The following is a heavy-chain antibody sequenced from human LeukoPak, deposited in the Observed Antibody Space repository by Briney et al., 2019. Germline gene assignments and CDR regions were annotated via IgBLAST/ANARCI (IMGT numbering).Heavy chain of an antibody. CDR3: AKFRSPITWVSAFDM. V-gene: IGHV3-21*01. CDR1: GFSLSSFS. CDR2: ITSSGQE. Sequence: GGSLRLSCAVSGFSLSSFSMNWVRQAPGKGLEWVSTITSSGQEYYADSVKGRFSISRDNAQSSVYLHLNNLRADDTAVYFCAKFRSPITWVSAFDMWGQGTVVTVSP. J-gene: IGHJ3*02. D-gene: IGHD1-14*01.